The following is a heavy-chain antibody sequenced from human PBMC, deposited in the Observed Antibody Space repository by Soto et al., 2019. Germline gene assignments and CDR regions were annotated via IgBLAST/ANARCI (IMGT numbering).Heavy chain of an antibody. CDR1: GYTFTSYG. CDR2: ISAYNGNT. D-gene: IGHD2-15*01. J-gene: IGHJ4*02. CDR3: AGEQGLWSGGSSVGYFDY. Sequence: VASVKVSCKASGYTFTSYGISWVRQAPGQGLEWMGWISAYNGNTNYAQKLQGRVTMTTDTSTSTAYMELSSLRSEDTAVYYCAGEQGLWSGGSSVGYFDYWGQGTLVTVSS. V-gene: IGHV1-18*01.